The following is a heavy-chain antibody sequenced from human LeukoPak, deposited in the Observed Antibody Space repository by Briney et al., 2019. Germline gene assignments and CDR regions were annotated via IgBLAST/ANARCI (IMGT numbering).Heavy chain of an antibody. Sequence: PGGSLRLSCAASGFTFSSYEMNWVRQAPGKGLEWVSYISSSGSTIYYADSVKGRFTISRDNAKNSLYLQMSSLRAEDTAVYYCAREGYGDYASPHFDYWGQGTLVTVSS. V-gene: IGHV3-48*03. CDR2: ISSSGSTI. D-gene: IGHD4-17*01. J-gene: IGHJ4*02. CDR1: GFTFSSYE. CDR3: AREGYGDYASPHFDY.